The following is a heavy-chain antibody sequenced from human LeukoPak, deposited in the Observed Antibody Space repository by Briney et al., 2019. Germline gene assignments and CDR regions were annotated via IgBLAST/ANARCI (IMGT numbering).Heavy chain of an antibody. Sequence: PSETLSLTCTVSGGSISSSSYYWGWIRQPPGKGLEWIGSIYYSGSTYYNPSLKSRVTISVDTSKNQFSLKLSSVTAADTAVYYCARVGPVVKQSLFILPPKANWFDPWGQGTLVTVSS. CDR3: ARVGPVVKQSLFILPPKANWFDP. CDR1: GGSISSSSYY. CDR2: IYYSGST. J-gene: IGHJ5*02. V-gene: IGHV4-39*07. D-gene: IGHD6-19*01.